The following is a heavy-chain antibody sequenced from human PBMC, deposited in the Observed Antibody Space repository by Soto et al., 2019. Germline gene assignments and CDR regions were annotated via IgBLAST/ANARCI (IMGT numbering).Heavy chain of an antibody. J-gene: IGHJ4*02. D-gene: IGHD6-13*01. CDR2: IIPYYNTL. CDR3: ASGASRWYPYFFDS. V-gene: IGHV1-69*01. CDR1: EGTFNSYA. Sequence: QAQVVQSGAEVRKPGSSVKLSCTASEGTFNSYAIAWVRQAPGQGLEWMGGIIPYYNTLNYAQKFQDRVTITADESTNTVYMELSSLRSDDTAVYFCASGASRWYPYFFDSWGQGTLVTVSS.